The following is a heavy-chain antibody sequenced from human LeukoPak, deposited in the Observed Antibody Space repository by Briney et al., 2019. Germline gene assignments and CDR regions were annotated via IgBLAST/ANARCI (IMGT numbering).Heavy chain of an antibody. V-gene: IGHV4-39*07. CDR1: GGSISSYY. CDR2: IYYSGST. J-gene: IGHJ6*03. Sequence: SETLSLTCTVSGGSISSYYWGWIRQPPGKGLEWIGSIYYSGSTYYNPSLKSRVPISVDTSKNQFSLKLSSVTAADTAVYYCARVNGFWSGFDYYYYMDVWGKGTTVTVSS. D-gene: IGHD3-3*01. CDR3: ARVNGFWSGFDYYYYMDV.